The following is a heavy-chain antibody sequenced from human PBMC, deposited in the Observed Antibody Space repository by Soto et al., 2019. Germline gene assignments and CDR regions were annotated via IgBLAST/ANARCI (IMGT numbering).Heavy chain of an antibody. CDR2: IKDGVLT. Sequence: QVQLQQWGAGLLKPSETLSLTCVVYGGSLSGYYWSWIRQPPGKGLEWIGEIKDGVLTNYSPSLKSRATISADTPKNQFSLKLHSVTAADRAVYYCARGQEGVVATHWDQGTLVTVSS. V-gene: IGHV4-34*01. CDR3: ARGQEGVVATH. J-gene: IGHJ4*02. CDR1: GGSLSGYY. D-gene: IGHD5-12*01.